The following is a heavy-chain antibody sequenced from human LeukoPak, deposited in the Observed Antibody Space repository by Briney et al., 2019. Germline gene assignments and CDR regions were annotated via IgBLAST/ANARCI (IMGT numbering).Heavy chain of an antibody. CDR1: GGTFSSYA. CDR3: ARAGIAAAGALPPYYYGMDV. J-gene: IGHJ6*02. CDR2: IIPIFGIA. Sequence: SVKVSCKASGGTFSSYAISWVRQAPGQGLEWMGRIIPIFGIANYAQKFQGRVTITADKSTSTAHMELSSLRSGDTAVYYCARAGIAAAGALPPYYYGMDVWGQGTTVTVSS. V-gene: IGHV1-69*04. D-gene: IGHD6-13*01.